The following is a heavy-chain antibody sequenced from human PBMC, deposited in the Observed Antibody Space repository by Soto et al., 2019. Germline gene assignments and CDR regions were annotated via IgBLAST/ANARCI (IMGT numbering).Heavy chain of an antibody. D-gene: IGHD6-19*01. V-gene: IGHV3-11*05. CDR2: ISSSSSYT. CDR3: ARGNYGWYLGDFDY. Sequence: QVQLVESGGGLVKPGGSLRLSCAASGFTFSDYYMNWIRQAPGKGLEWVSYISSSSSYTNYADSVEGRFTISRDNAKNSLYLQVNSLRAEDTAVYYWARGNYGWYLGDFDYWGQGTLVTVSS. J-gene: IGHJ4*02. CDR1: GFTFSDYY.